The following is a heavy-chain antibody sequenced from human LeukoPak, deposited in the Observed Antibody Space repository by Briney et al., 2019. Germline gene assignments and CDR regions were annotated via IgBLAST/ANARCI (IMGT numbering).Heavy chain of an antibody. CDR3: VYQGSSSDGYYYYMDV. J-gene: IGHJ6*03. V-gene: IGHV3-30*02. D-gene: IGHD6-6*01. CDR2: IRYDGSNK. CDR1: GFTFSSYG. Sequence: GGSLRLSCAASGFTFSSYGMHWVRQAPGKGLEWVAFIRYDGSNKYYADSVKGRFTISRDNSENTLYLQMNSLRAEDTAVYYCVYQGSSSDGYYYYMDVWGKGTTVTVSS.